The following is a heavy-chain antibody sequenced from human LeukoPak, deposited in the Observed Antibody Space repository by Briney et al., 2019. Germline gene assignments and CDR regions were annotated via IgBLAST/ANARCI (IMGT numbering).Heavy chain of an antibody. CDR3: ARGATTTVTTDH. D-gene: IGHD4-17*01. V-gene: IGHV3-66*01. Sequence: PGGSLRLSCAASGFTVSSNYMSWVPQAPGKGLEWVSVIYSGDITYYADSVKGRFTISRDNSKNTLYLQMNSLRAEDTAVYYCARGATTTVTTDHWGQGTLVTVSS. CDR1: GFTVSSNY. CDR2: IYSGDIT. J-gene: IGHJ4*02.